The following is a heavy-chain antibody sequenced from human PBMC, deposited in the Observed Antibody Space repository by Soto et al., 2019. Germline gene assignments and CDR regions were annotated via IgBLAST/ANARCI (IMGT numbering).Heavy chain of an antibody. V-gene: IGHV1-69*02. CDR1: GGTFNTYT. D-gene: IGHD2-2*01. CDR3: SMGSWSAETFDV. Sequence: QVHLIQSGAEVKKPGSSVKVSCKAAGGTFNTYTLFWVRQAPGHGLEWMGRIIPMLPVTNSAQKFQGRLTLTAHKSTGTAFMELTSLTSDDTAVYYCSMGSWSAETFDVWGHGTMVTVSS. J-gene: IGHJ3*01. CDR2: IIPMLPVT.